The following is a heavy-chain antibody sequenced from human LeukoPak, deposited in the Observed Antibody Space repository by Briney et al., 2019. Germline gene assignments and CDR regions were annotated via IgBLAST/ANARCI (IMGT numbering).Heavy chain of an antibody. CDR2: ITQTGGTI. CDR1: GFTFNIFR. CDR3: AKEDYSSSFDY. D-gene: IGHD4-11*01. V-gene: IGHV3-48*04. Sequence: PGGSLRLSCAASGFTFNIFRMSWVRQTPGKGLEWLSYITQTGGTIYYADSVKGRFTISRDNAKNSLYLQINSLRAEDTAVYYCAKEDYSSSFDYWGQGTLVTVSS. J-gene: IGHJ4*02.